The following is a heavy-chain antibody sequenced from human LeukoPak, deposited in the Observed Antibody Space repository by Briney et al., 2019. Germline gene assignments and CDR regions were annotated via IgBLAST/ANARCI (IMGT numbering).Heavy chain of an antibody. CDR1: GGSISSGSYY. CDR3: ARHIYGAYYYMDV. Sequence: PSETLSLTCTVSGGSISSGSYYWSWIRQPAGKGLEWIGRIYTSGSTIYNPSLKSRVTISLDTSKNQFSLKLSSVTAADTAVYYCARHIYGAYYYMDVWGKGTTVTVSS. D-gene: IGHD2-21*01. V-gene: IGHV4-61*02. CDR2: IYTSGST. J-gene: IGHJ6*03.